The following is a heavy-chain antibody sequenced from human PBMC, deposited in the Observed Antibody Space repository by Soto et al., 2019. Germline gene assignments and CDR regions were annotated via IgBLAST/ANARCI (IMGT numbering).Heavy chain of an antibody. Sequence: PSETLSLTCTVSGGSISSSSYYWGWIRQPPGKGLEWIGSIYYSGSTYYNPSLKSRVTIPVDTSKNQFSLKLSSVTAADTAVYYCAREVSTTGTAVYNWFDPWGQGTLVSVSS. D-gene: IGHD1-1*01. CDR1: GGSISSSSYY. J-gene: IGHJ5*02. V-gene: IGHV4-39*01. CDR2: IYYSGST. CDR3: AREVSTTGTAVYNWFDP.